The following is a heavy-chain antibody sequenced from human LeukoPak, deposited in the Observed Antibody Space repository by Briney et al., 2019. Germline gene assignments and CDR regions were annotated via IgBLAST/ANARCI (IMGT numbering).Heavy chain of an antibody. CDR2: IYYSGSGST. J-gene: IGHJ3*02. CDR1: GGSITSYY. Sequence: SETLSLTCTVSGGSITSYYWSWIRQPPGKGLEWIGYIYYSGSGSTSYNPSLKSRVTISVDTSKNQFSLKLSSVTAADTAVYNCARALGRYDAFDIWGQGTMVTVSS. V-gene: IGHV4-59*01. D-gene: IGHD7-27*01. CDR3: ARALGRYDAFDI.